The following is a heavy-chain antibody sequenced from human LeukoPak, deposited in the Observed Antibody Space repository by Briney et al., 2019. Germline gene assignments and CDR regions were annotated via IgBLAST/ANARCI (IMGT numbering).Heavy chain of an antibody. D-gene: IGHD6-13*01. J-gene: IGHJ4*02. Sequence: PGGSLRLSCAASGFTFSNYWMSWVRQAPGKGLEWVANIKQDRSEKYYADSVKGRFTISRDNSKNTLYLQMNSLRAEDTAVYYCAKGKSLAAADYWGQGTLVTVSS. CDR2: IKQDRSEK. CDR3: AKGKSLAAADY. CDR1: GFTFSNYW. V-gene: IGHV3-7*01.